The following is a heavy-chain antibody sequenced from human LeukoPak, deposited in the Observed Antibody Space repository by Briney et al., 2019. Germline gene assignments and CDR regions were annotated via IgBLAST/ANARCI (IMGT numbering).Heavy chain of an antibody. CDR1: GFTFSSYS. J-gene: IGHJ3*02. CDR3: ARANYYGSGRAAFDI. CDR2: INRDGSST. Sequence: GGPLRLSCAASGFTFSSYSMHWVRQAPGKGLVWVSRINRDGSSTSYADSVKDRFTISRDNAENTLYLQMNSLRAEDTAVYYCARANYYGSGRAAFDIWGQGTMVTVSS. V-gene: IGHV3-74*01. D-gene: IGHD3-10*01.